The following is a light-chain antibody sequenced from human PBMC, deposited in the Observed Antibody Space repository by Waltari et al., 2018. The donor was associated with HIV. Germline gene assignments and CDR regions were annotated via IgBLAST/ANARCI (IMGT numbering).Light chain of an antibody. CDR3: MQALQTIT. J-gene: IGKJ5*01. Sequence: DIVMTQSPLSLLVTPGEPASISCRSSQSLLHSNGYNYLVWYLQKPGQSPQLLIYLGSNRGSGVPDRFGGSGSGTDFTLKISRVEAEDVGVYYCMQALQTITFGQGTRLEIK. CDR1: QSLLHSNGYNY. CDR2: LGS. V-gene: IGKV2-28*01.